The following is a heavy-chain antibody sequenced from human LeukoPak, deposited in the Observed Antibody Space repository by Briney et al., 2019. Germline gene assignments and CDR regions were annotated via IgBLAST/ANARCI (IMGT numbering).Heavy chain of an antibody. CDR3: ARGKAYYYGSGYAPDY. Sequence: ASVKVSCKASGYTFTNSDISWVREAAGQGLEWMGWMNPNSGNTGYAQKLQGRVTMTRNTSISTAYMELSSLRSEDTAVYYCARGKAYYYGSGYAPDYWGQGTLVTVSS. V-gene: IGHV1-8*02. D-gene: IGHD3-10*01. CDR2: MNPNSGNT. CDR1: GYTFTNSD. J-gene: IGHJ4*02.